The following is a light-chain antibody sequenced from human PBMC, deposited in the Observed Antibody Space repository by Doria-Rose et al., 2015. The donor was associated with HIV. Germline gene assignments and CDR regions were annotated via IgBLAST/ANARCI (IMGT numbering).Light chain of an antibody. V-gene: IGKV1-5*03. J-gene: IGKJ2*01. CDR2: KAS. CDR1: QSISSW. CDR3: QQYNSYPYT. Sequence: CRASQSISSWLAWYQQKPGKAPKLLIYKASSLESGVPSRFSGSGSGTEFTLTISSLQPDDFATYYCQQYNSYPYTFGQGTKLEIK.